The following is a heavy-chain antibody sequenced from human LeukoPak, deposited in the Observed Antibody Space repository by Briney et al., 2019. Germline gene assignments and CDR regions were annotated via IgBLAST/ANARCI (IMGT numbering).Heavy chain of an antibody. Sequence: RSGGSLRLSCAASGFTFSSYAMHWVRQAPGKGLEWVAVISYDGSNKYYADSVKGRFTISRDNSKNTLYLQMNSLRAEDTAVYYCARDPPKVANDAFDIWGQGTMVTVSS. J-gene: IGHJ3*02. D-gene: IGHD2-15*01. CDR3: ARDPPKVANDAFDI. V-gene: IGHV3-30*04. CDR2: ISYDGSNK. CDR1: GFTFSSYA.